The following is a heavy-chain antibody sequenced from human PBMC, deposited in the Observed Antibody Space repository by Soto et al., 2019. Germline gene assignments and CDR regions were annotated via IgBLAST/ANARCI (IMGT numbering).Heavy chain of an antibody. Sequence: QVQLVQSGAEVKKPGSSVKVSCKASGGTFSSDASSWVRQAPGPGLVWMGGIIPSFGTANYASRFQGRVTITADESTSPAYLELGSLRSADTAVYYCASLNRGIAAARKVFYYYMDVWGKGTTVTVSS. J-gene: IGHJ6*03. D-gene: IGHD6-13*01. CDR2: IIPSFGTA. CDR3: ASLNRGIAAARKVFYYYMDV. V-gene: IGHV1-69*01. CDR1: GGTFSSDA.